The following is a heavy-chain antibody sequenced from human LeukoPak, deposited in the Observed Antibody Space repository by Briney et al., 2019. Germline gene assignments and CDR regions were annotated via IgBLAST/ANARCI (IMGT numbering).Heavy chain of an antibody. CDR1: GFTFGSYA. D-gene: IGHD2-2*01. J-gene: IGHJ4*02. Sequence: GGSLRLSCAASGFTFGSYAMHWVRQAPGKGLEWVAVISYDGSNKYYADSVKGRFTISRDNSKNTLYLQMNSLRAEDTAVYYCARDNSIVVVPAAADYWGQGTLVTVSS. CDR2: ISYDGSNK. CDR3: ARDNSIVVVPAAADY. V-gene: IGHV3-30*01.